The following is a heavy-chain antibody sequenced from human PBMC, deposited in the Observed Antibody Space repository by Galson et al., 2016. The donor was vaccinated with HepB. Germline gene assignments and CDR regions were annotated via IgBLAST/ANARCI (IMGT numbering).Heavy chain of an antibody. J-gene: IGHJ3*01. Sequence: SVKVSCKASGYTFTTYGVSWVRQAPGQGLEWVGLVSPYDGDTNYAQKLQGRVTMTTDTSTSTAYMELRSLTSDDTAMDYCARDRGYGSDTFDFWGQGTMVTVSS. CDR1: GYTFTTYG. CDR3: ARDRGYGSDTFDF. CDR2: VSPYDGDT. D-gene: IGHD5-18*01. V-gene: IGHV1-18*01.